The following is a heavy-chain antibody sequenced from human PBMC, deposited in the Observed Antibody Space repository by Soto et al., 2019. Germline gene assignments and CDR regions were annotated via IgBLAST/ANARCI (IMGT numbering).Heavy chain of an antibody. J-gene: IGHJ3*02. CDR2: IYYSGST. Sequence: SETLSLTCTVSGGSISSYYWSWIRQPPGKGLEWIGYIYYSGSTNYNPSLKSRVTISVDTSKNQFSLKLSSVTAADTAVYYCARDLVWRDSSGWYPVDAFDIWGQGTMVTVSS. CDR1: GGSISSYY. CDR3: ARDLVWRDSSGWYPVDAFDI. D-gene: IGHD6-19*01. V-gene: IGHV4-59*01.